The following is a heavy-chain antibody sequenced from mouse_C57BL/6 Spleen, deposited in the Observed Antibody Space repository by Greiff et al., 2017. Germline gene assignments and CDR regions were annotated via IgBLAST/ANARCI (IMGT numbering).Heavy chain of an antibody. J-gene: IGHJ1*03. CDR2: ISYDGSN. D-gene: IGHD1-1*01. CDR3: AREDYGDWYFDV. Sequence: EVKVEESGPGLVKPSQSLSLTCSVTGYSITSGYYWNWIRQFPGNQLEWMGYISYDGSNNYNPSLKNRISITRDTSKNQFFLKLNSVTTEDTATYYCAREDYGDWYFDVWGTGTTVTVSS. CDR1: GYSITSGYY. V-gene: IGHV3-6*01.